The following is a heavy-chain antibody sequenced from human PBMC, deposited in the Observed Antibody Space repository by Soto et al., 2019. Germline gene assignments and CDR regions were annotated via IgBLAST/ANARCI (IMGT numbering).Heavy chain of an antibody. CDR2: IKDGGIT. V-gene: IGHV4-34*01. CDR1: GGTFTGYY. CDR3: ARGQEGVVATH. J-gene: IGHJ4*02. D-gene: IGHD2-15*01. Sequence: QVQLQQWGAGLLKPSETLSLTCAVNGGTFTGYYWSWVRQPPGKGLEWIGEIKDGGITNYSPSLTRRVTISADTSKRQLSLKVTSVTAADTAVYYCARGQEGVVATHWDQGSLVTVSS.